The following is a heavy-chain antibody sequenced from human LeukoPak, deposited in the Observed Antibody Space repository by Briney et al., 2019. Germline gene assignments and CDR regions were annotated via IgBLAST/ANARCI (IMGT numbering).Heavy chain of an antibody. CDR1: GGSISSYY. V-gene: IGHV4-59*08. CDR3: ARHRDMIVEFDY. D-gene: IGHD3-22*01. J-gene: IGHJ4*02. Sequence: PSETLSLTCTVSGGSISSYYWSWIRQPPGKGLEWIGYIYYSGSTNYNPSLKSRVTISVDTSKNQLSLKLSSVTAADTAVYYCARHRDMIVEFDYWGQGTLVTVSS. CDR2: IYYSGST.